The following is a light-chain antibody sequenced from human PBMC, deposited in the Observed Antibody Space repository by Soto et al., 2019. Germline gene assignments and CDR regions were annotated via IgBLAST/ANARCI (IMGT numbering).Light chain of an antibody. CDR2: VNN. CDR3: QSYDDSLSTYV. CDR1: SSSIGAGYH. Sequence: QSVLTQPPSVSGAPGQRVTISCTGSSSSIGAGYHVHWYQQLPGAAPKLLISVNNNRPSGFPDRFSGSRSGTSASLAIAGLQAEDEADYYCQSYDDSLSTYVFGTGTKLTVL. J-gene: IGLJ1*01. V-gene: IGLV1-40*01.